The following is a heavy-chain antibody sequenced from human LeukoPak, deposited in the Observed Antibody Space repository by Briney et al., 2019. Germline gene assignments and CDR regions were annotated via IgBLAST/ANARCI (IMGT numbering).Heavy chain of an antibody. CDR1: GFSFSSYY. CDR3: ARDPLYYDSSGYPDY. Sequence: GGSLRLSCAASGFSFSSYYMSWVRQAPGRGLEWVANINQDGSERYYVDSVKGRFTISRDSAKNSLYLQMNSLRAEDTAVYYCARDPLYYDSSGYPDYWGQGTLVTVSS. J-gene: IGHJ4*02. CDR2: INQDGSER. D-gene: IGHD3-22*01. V-gene: IGHV3-7*01.